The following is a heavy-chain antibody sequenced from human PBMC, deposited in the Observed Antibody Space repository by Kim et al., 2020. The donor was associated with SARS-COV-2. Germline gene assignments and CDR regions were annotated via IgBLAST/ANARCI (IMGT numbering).Heavy chain of an antibody. D-gene: IGHD3-10*01. Sequence: YAASVKGRFTISRDDSKSIAYLQMNSLKTEDTAVYYCTPAVVRGVAPFDYWGQGTLVTVSS. CDR3: TPAVVRGVAPFDY. V-gene: IGHV3-49*02. J-gene: IGHJ4*02.